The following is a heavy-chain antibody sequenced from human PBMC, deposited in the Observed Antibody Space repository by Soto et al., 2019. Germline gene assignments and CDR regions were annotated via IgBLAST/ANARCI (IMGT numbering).Heavy chain of an antibody. CDR1: GFTFSSYG. CDR3: AKDWAEDIWSGSGAFDI. CDR2: ISYDGSNK. D-gene: IGHD3-3*01. J-gene: IGHJ3*02. Sequence: QVQLVESGGGVVQPGRSLRLSCAASGFTFSSYGMHWVRQAPGKGLEWVAVISYDGSNKYYADSVKGRFNISRDNSKNTLYLQMNSLRAEETAVYYCAKDWAEDIWSGSGAFDIWGQGTMVTVSS. V-gene: IGHV3-30*18.